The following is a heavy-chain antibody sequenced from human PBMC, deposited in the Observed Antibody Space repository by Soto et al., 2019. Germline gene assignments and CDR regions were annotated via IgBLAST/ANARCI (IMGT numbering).Heavy chain of an antibody. J-gene: IGHJ6*02. CDR2: ISAYNGNT. D-gene: IGHD3-10*01. Sequence: ASVKVSCKXSGYMFTSYGISWVRQAPGQGLEWMGWISAYNGNTKYAQKFQGRVTMTTDTSTSTAYMELRSLRSDDTAVYYCARNHYSRSGSSHYYGLDVWGQGTTVTGS. CDR3: ARNHYSRSGSSHYYGLDV. CDR1: GYMFTSYG. V-gene: IGHV1-18*01.